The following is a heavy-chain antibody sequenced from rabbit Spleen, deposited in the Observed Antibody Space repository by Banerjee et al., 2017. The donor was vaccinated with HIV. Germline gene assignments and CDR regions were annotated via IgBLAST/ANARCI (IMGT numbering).Heavy chain of an antibody. D-gene: IGHD4-1*01. CDR1: GFSFDAGYV. Sequence: QEQLVESGGGLVQPVGSLTLTCTASGFSFDAGYVMCWVCQAPGKGLEWIACIDTGSSGFTYFASWAKGRFTISKTSSTTVTLQVTSLTAADTATYFCARDAAALLYPYYFPLWGQGTLVTVS. CDR3: ARDAAALLYPYYFPL. CDR2: IDTGSSGFT. V-gene: IGHV1S45*01. J-gene: IGHJ3*01.